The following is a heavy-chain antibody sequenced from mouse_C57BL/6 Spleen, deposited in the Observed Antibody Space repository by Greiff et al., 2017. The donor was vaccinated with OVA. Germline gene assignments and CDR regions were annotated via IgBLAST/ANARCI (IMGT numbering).Heavy chain of an antibody. Sequence: EVMLVESGAELVRPGASVKLSCTASGFNIKDDYMHWVKQRPEQGLEWIGWIDPENGDTEYASKFQGKATITADTSSNTAYLQLSSLTSEDTAVYYCTTHYGSSAWFAYWGQGTLVTVSA. D-gene: IGHD1-1*01. CDR2: IDPENGDT. V-gene: IGHV14-4*01. J-gene: IGHJ3*01. CDR1: GFNIKDDY. CDR3: TTHYGSSAWFAY.